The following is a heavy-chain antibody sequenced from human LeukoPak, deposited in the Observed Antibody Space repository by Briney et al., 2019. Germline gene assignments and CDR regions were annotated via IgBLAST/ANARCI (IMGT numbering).Heavy chain of an antibody. CDR3: ARDFNGYYFDY. J-gene: IGHJ4*02. V-gene: IGHV3-23*01. CDR2: NSGSGGST. D-gene: IGHD2-8*01. Sequence: GGSLRLSCAASGFTFSSYAMSWVRQAPGKGLEWVSANSGSGGSTYYADSVKGRFTISRDNAKNSLYLQMNSLRAEDTAVYYCARDFNGYYFDYWGQGTLVTVSS. CDR1: GFTFSSYA.